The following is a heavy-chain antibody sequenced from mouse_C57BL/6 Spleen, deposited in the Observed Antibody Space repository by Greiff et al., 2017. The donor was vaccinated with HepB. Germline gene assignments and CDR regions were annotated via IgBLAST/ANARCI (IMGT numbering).Heavy chain of an antibody. D-gene: IGHD1-1*01. Sequence: EVKLMESGEGLVKPGGSLKLSCAASGFTFSSYAMSWVRQTPEKRLEWVAYISSGGDYIYYADTVKGRFTISRDNARNTLYLQMSSLKSEDTAMYYCTREGEYYGSSYNYAMDYWGQGTSVTVSS. V-gene: IGHV5-9-1*02. CDR1: GFTFSSYA. J-gene: IGHJ4*01. CDR2: ISSGGDYI. CDR3: TREGEYYGSSYNYAMDY.